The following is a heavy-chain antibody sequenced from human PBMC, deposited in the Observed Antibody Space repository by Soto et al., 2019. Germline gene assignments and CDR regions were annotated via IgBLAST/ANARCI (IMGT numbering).Heavy chain of an antibody. CDR3: TRDMFPEPAAPRGRFDP. CDR1: GGSFSGYY. D-gene: IGHD2-2*01. CDR2: INHSGST. Sequence: PSETLSLTCAVYGGSFSGYYWSWIRQPPGKGLEWIGEINHSGSTNYNPSLKSRVTISVDTSKNQFSLKVNSVTAADTAVYYCTRDMFPEPAAPRGRFDPWGQGTLVTVSS. J-gene: IGHJ5*02. V-gene: IGHV4-34*01.